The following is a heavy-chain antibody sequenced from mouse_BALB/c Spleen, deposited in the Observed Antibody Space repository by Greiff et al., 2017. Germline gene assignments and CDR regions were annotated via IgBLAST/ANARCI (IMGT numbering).Heavy chain of an antibody. CDR3: ARKIFATGEYAMDY. V-gene: IGHV3-2*02. CDR1: GYSITSDYA. J-gene: IGHJ4*01. Sequence: VQLKESGPGLVKPSQSLSLTCTVTGYSITSDYAWNWIRQFPGNQLEWMGYISYSGSTSYNPSLKSRISITRDTSKNQFFLQLNSVTTEDTATYYCARKIFATGEYAMDYWGQGTSVTVSS. CDR2: ISYSGST. D-gene: IGHD1-1*01.